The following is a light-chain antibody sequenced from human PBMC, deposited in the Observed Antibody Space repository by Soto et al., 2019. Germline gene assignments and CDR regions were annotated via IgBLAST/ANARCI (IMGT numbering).Light chain of an antibody. J-gene: IGKJ3*01. CDR3: HQYYSYPLT. Sequence: AIRMTQSPSSLSASTGDRVTITCRASQGISSYLAWYQQKPGKAPKLLIYAASTLQSGVPSRFSGSGSGTDFTLTISCLPSEDFATYYCHQYYSYPLTFGPGTKVDI. CDR1: QGISSY. V-gene: IGKV1-8*01. CDR2: AAS.